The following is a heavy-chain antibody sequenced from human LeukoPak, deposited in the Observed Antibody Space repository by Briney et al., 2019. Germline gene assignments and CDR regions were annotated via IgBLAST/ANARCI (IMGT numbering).Heavy chain of an antibody. V-gene: IGHV3-53*01. CDR2: IYIGGST. D-gene: IGHD3-10*01. J-gene: IGHJ3*02. CDR3: ARGLLWFGGVINI. CDR1: GFTFSSNY. Sequence: GGSLRLSCAASGFTFSSNYMSWVRQAPGKGLEWVSVIYIGGSTYYADSVKGRFTISRDNSKNTLYLKMNSLRAEDTAVYYCARGLLWFGGVINIWGQGTMVTVSS.